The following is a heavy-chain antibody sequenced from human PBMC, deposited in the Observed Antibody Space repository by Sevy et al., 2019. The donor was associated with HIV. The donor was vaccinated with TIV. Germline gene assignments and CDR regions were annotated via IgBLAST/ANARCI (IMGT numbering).Heavy chain of an antibody. CDR1: GGTFSSYA. CDR3: ARSTYYYDSSGYYYAGGFDY. J-gene: IGHJ4*02. V-gene: IGHV1-69*13. CDR2: IIPIFATA. Sequence: ASVKVSCKASGGTFSSYAISWVRQAPGQELEWMGGIIPIFATANYAQKFQGRVTITADESTSTAYMELSSLRSEDTAVYYCARSTYYYDSSGYYYAGGFDYWGQGTLVTVSS. D-gene: IGHD3-22*01.